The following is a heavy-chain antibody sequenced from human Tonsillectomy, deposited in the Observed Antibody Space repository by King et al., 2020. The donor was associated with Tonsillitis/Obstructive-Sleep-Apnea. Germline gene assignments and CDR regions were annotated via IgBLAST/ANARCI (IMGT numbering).Heavy chain of an antibody. CDR1: GGSISSYY. J-gene: IGHJ4*02. V-gene: IGHV4-59*01. Sequence: VQLQESGPGLVKPSETLSLTCTVSGGSISSYYWSWIRQPPGKGLEWIGYIYYSGSTAYNPSLKSRVTISVDTSKNQFSLKLSSVTAADTAVYYCARVGYNYGSDYWGQGTLVTVSS. CDR2: IYYSGST. D-gene: IGHD5-18*01. CDR3: ARVGYNYGSDY.